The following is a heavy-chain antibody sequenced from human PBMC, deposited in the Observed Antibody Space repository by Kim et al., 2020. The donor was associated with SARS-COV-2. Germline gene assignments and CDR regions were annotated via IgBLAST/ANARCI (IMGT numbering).Heavy chain of an antibody. D-gene: IGHD3-22*01. Sequence: GGSLRLSCAASGFTFSSYGMHWVRQAPGKGLEWVAVISYDGSNKYYADSVKGRFTISRDNSKNTLYLQMNSLRAEDTAVYYCARVRGASERITMIVVVPTGGYYGMDVWGQGTTVTVSS. V-gene: IGHV3-33*05. CDR1: GFTFSSYG. CDR2: ISYDGSNK. CDR3: ARVRGASERITMIVVVPTGGYYGMDV. J-gene: IGHJ6*02.